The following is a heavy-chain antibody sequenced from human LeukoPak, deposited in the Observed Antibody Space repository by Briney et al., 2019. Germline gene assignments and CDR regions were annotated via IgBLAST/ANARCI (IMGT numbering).Heavy chain of an antibody. CDR3: AGRLWRRDGYNLSAFDI. Sequence: PSETLSLTCTVSGGSISSYYRNRIRQPPGKGLEWIAYIFYSGSTNYNPSLNSRVTISVDTSKHQFSLKLSSVTAADTAVYYCAGRLWRRDGYNLSAFDIWGQGTMVTVSS. CDR1: GGSISSYY. D-gene: IGHD5-24*01. CDR2: IFYSGST. V-gene: IGHV4-59*01. J-gene: IGHJ3*02.